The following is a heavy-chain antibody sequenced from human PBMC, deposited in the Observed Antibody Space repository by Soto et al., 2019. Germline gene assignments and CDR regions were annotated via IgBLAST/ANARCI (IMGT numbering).Heavy chain of an antibody. J-gene: IGHJ5*02. CDR3: ARHLSGSGRYLNWFDP. V-gene: IGHV4-39*01. Sequence: QLQLQESGPGLVKPSETLSLTCAVSGGSISSSAYHWGWIRQPPGKGLEWIGSIYYSGSTYYNPSLKSRVTISVDTSKNQFSLKLSSVTAADTAAYYCARHLSGSGRYLNWFDPWGQGTLVTVSS. CDR1: GGSISSSAYH. D-gene: IGHD1-26*01. CDR2: IYYSGST.